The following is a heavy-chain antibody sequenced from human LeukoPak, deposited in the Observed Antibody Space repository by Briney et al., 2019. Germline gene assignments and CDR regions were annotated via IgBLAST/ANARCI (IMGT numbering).Heavy chain of an antibody. Sequence: PGGSLRLSCAASGFTFSSYAMSWVRQAPGKGLEWVSAISGSGGSTYYADSVKGRFTISRDNYKNTLYLQMNSLRAEDTAVYYCAKDPLDTAMVTPNWFDPWGQGTLVTVSS. V-gene: IGHV3-23*01. D-gene: IGHD5-18*01. CDR1: GFTFSSYA. CDR3: AKDPLDTAMVTPNWFDP. CDR2: ISGSGGST. J-gene: IGHJ5*02.